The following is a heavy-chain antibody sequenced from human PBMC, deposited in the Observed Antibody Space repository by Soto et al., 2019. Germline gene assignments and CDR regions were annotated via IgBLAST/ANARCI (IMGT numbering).Heavy chain of an antibody. CDR3: ARERDGYTLDY. Sequence: SETLSLTFPVSGGSISSYYWGWIRQPPGKGPEWNGYIYYSGSTNYNPSLKSLVTISLDTSKNHFSLKLSSVTAADTAVYYCARERDGYTLDYWGQGTLVTVSS. J-gene: IGHJ4*02. CDR1: GGSISSYY. V-gene: IGHV4-59*01. CDR2: IYYSGST. D-gene: IGHD5-12*01.